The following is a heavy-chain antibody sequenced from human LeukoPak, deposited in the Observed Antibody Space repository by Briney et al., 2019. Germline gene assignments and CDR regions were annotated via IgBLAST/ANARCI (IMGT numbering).Heavy chain of an antibody. V-gene: IGHV3-21*01. D-gene: IGHD6-13*01. CDR1: GFTFSSYS. CDR2: ISSSSSYI. CDR3: ARGAIAVAGYFDY. Sequence: PGGSLRLSCAASGFTFSSYSMNWVRQAPGKGLEWVSSISSSSSYIYYADSVKGRFTISRDNAKNSLYLQMNSLRAEDTAVYYCARGAIAVAGYFDYWGQGTLVSVSS. J-gene: IGHJ4*02.